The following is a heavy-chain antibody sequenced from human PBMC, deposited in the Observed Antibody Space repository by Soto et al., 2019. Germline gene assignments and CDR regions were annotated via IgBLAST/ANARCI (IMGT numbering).Heavy chain of an antibody. Sequence: ASVKVSCKASGHTFSTYYVHWVRQAPGQGLEWMGIINPSGARTTCAQKLQGRVTMTRDTSTSTVYMELSSLRSEDTAVYYCAREGPAVSTGSYYYNGMDVWGQGTTVTVSS. V-gene: IGHV1-46*04. CDR3: AREGPAVSTGSYYYNGMDV. CDR1: GHTFSTYY. J-gene: IGHJ6*02. D-gene: IGHD2-2*01. CDR2: INPSGART.